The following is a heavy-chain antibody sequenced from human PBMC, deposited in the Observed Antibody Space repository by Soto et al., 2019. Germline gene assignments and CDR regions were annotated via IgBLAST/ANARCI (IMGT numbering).Heavy chain of an antibody. CDR1: GDSISSYY. CDR2: IYISGST. Sequence: QVQLQESGPGLVKPSETLSFTCTVSGDSISSYYWSWIRQPAGKGLEWIGRIYISGSTNYNPALKSRVTMSVDTSKNQVSLKLSSVTVADTAMYYCARDLWCGFDPWGQGTLVTVSS. J-gene: IGHJ5*02. CDR3: ARDLWCGFDP. D-gene: IGHD2-21*01. V-gene: IGHV4-4*07.